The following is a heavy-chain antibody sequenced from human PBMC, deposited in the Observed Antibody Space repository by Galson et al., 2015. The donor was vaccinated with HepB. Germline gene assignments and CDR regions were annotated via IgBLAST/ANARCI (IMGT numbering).Heavy chain of an antibody. Sequence: SLRLSCAASGFTFSSYSMNWVRQAPGKGLEWVSSISSSSSYIYYADSVKGRFTISRDNAKNSLYLQMNSLRAEDTAVYYCAREVGAGTRFDYWGQGTLVTVSS. V-gene: IGHV3-21*01. CDR2: ISSSSSYI. J-gene: IGHJ4*02. D-gene: IGHD1-26*01. CDR1: GFTFSSYS. CDR3: AREVGAGTRFDY.